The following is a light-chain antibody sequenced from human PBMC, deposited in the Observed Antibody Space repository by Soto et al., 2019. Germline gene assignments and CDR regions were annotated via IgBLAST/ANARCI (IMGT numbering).Light chain of an antibody. J-gene: IGKJ1*01. CDR3: QQYNSYS. CDR2: HAS. V-gene: IGKV1-5*01. CDR1: QSISNW. Sequence: DIQMTQSPSTLPASAGDRVTLTCRASQSISNWLAWYQQQPGTAPKVLIYHASNLQSGVPSRFSGSGSGTEFTLTISSLQPDDFATYYCQQYNSYSFGQGTKVEIK.